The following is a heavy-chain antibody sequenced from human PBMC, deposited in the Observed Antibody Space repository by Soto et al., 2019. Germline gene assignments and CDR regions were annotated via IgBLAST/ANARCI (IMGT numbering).Heavy chain of an antibody. J-gene: IGHJ4*02. Sequence: GGSLRLSCAASGFTFSRFSDYAMHWVRQAPGKGLEWVAVISYDGDNKYYADSVKGRFTISRDNSKNTLYLQMNSLKAEDTAVYYCARDRVPYTAMVSFDYWGQGTLVTVSS. CDR3: ARDRVPYTAMVSFDY. CDR1: GFTFSRFSDYA. D-gene: IGHD5-18*01. CDR2: ISYDGDNK. V-gene: IGHV3-30-3*01.